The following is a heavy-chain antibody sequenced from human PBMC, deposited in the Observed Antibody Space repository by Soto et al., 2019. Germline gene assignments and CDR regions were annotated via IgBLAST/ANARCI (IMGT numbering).Heavy chain of an antibody. Sequence: SETVYLTCAVYGGSFSGYYWCWIRQPPGKGLEWTGEINHSGSTNYNPSLKSRVTISVDTSKNQFSLKLSSVTAADTAVYFCAGGRDYDYWGQGTLVTV. D-gene: IGHD1-26*01. CDR3: AGGRDYDY. CDR1: GGSFSGYY. V-gene: IGHV4-34*01. J-gene: IGHJ4*02. CDR2: INHSGST.